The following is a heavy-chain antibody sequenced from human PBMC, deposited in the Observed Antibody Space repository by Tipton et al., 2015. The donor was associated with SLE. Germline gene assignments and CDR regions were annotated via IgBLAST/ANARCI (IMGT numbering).Heavy chain of an antibody. Sequence: TLSLTCAVSGYSISSGYYWGWIRQPPGKGVEWVGSIYHSGSPYDNPPLKSRVTMSVDTSKNQFSLKLSSVTAADTAVYFCARPIVGVAAFHIWGPGTMVTVSS. CDR1: GYSISSGYY. D-gene: IGHD1-26*01. CDR3: ARPIVGVAAFHI. J-gene: IGHJ3*02. CDR2: IYHSGSP. V-gene: IGHV4-38-2*01.